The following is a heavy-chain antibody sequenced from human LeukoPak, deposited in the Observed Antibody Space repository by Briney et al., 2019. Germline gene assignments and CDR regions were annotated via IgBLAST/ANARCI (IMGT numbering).Heavy chain of an antibody. CDR3: ARVNGLRAFYYYYGMDV. J-gene: IGHJ6*02. CDR1: GFTFSSYS. CDR2: ISSSSSYI. V-gene: IGHV3-21*01. Sequence: GGSLRLSCAASGFTFSSYSMNWVRQAPGKGLEWVSSISSSSSYIYYADSVKGRFTISRDNAKNSLYLQMNSLRAEDTAVYYCARVNGLRAFYYYYGMDVWGQGTTVTVSS. D-gene: IGHD1-1*01.